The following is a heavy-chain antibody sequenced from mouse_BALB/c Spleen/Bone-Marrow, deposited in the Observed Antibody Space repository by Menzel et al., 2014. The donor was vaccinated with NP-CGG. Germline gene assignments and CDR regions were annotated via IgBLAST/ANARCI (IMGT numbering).Heavy chain of an antibody. CDR2: ISRGGSYI. Sequence: EVQLVESGGGLVKPRGSLKLSCAASGFTFSTYAMSWVRRTPEKRLEWVATISRGGSYIYYPDSVKGRFTISRDNAKNTLYLQMSSLGSEDTAIYYCARRYGNYGNFDVLGAGTTVTVSS. V-gene: IGHV5-9-3*01. J-gene: IGHJ1*01. D-gene: IGHD2-1*01. CDR3: ARRYGNYGNFDV. CDR1: GFTFSTYA.